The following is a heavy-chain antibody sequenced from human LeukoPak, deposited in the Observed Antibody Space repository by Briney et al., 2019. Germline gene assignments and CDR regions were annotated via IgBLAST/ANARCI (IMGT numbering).Heavy chain of an antibody. CDR2: ISGSGGST. Sequence: GGSLRLSCAASGFTFSSYGMSWVRQAPGKGLEWVSAISGSGGSTYYADSVKGRFTISRDNSKNTLYLQMNSLRAEDAAVYYCAKAPSTRSLVVVAANWFDPWGQGTLVTVSS. CDR3: AKAPSTRSLVVVAANWFDP. V-gene: IGHV3-23*01. D-gene: IGHD2-15*01. CDR1: GFTFSSYG. J-gene: IGHJ5*02.